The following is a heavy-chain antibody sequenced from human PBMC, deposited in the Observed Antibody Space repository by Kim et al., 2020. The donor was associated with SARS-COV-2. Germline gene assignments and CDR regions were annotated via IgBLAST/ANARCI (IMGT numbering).Heavy chain of an antibody. J-gene: IGHJ4*02. V-gene: IGHV3-30*04. Sequence: GGSLRLSCAASGFTFSSYAMHWVRQAPGKGLEWVAVISYDGSNKYYADSVKGRFTISRDNSKNTLYLQMNSLRAEDTAVYYCARDRGFSDSSGYTFDYWGQGTLVTVSS. D-gene: IGHD3-22*01. CDR1: GFTFSSYA. CDR2: ISYDGSNK. CDR3: ARDRGFSDSSGYTFDY.